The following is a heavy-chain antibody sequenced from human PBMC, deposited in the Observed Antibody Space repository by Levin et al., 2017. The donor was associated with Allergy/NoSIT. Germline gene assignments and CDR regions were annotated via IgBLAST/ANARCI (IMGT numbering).Heavy chain of an antibody. D-gene: IGHD2-2*01. CDR3: ASEYCSSTRCYRAFDI. CDR1: GGSVSSGVYY. Sequence: SETLSLTCTVSGGSVSSGVYYWSWIRQPAGKGLEWIGRIHAGGTTNYNPSLKSRVTISADTSKNQFSLRLSSVTATDTAVYYCASEYCSSTRCYRAFDIWGQGTVVTVSS. CDR2: IHAGGTT. J-gene: IGHJ3*02. V-gene: IGHV4-61*02.